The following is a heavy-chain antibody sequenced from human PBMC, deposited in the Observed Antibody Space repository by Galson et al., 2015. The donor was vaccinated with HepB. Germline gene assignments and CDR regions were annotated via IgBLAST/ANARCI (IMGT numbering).Heavy chain of an antibody. CDR2: ISYDGSNK. D-gene: IGHD3-10*01. Sequence: SLRLSCAASGFTFSSYGMHWVRQAPGKGLEWVAVISYDGSNKYYADSVKGRFTISRDNSKNTLYLQMNSLRAEDTAVYYCGKAPLWFGELLLDYWGQGTLVTVSS. CDR3: GKAPLWFGELLLDY. V-gene: IGHV3-30*18. J-gene: IGHJ4*02. CDR1: GFTFSSYG.